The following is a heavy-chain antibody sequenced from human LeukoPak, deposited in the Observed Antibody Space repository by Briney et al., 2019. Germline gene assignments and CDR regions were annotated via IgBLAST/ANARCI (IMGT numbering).Heavy chain of an antibody. V-gene: IGHV4-59*08. CDR2: IYYSGST. CDR3: AGASAAAVLH. Sequence: SETLSLTCTVSGGSISSYYWSWIRQPPGKGPEWIGYIYYSGSTNYNPSLKSRVTISVDTSKNQFSLKLSSVTAADTAVYYCAGASAAAVLHWGQGTLVTVSS. CDR1: GGSISSYY. J-gene: IGHJ4*02. D-gene: IGHD6-13*01.